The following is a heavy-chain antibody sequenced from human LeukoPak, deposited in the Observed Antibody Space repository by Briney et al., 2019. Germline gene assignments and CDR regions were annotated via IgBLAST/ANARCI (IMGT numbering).Heavy chain of an antibody. J-gene: IGHJ4*02. Sequence: GRSLRLSRTASGFTFGDYAMSWVRQAPGKGLEWVGFIRSKAYGGTTEYAASVKGRFTISRDDSKSIAYLQMNSLKTEDTAVYYCTRVITWFGELSHFDYWGQGTLVTVSS. CDR3: TRVITWFGELSHFDY. V-gene: IGHV3-49*04. D-gene: IGHD3-10*01. CDR2: IRSKAYGGTT. CDR1: GFTFGDYA.